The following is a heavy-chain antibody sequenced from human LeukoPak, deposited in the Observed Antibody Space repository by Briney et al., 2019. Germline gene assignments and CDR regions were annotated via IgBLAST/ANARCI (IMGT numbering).Heavy chain of an antibody. CDR1: GGSISSYY. J-gene: IGHJ5*02. V-gene: IGHV4-4*07. CDR3: AREYIVGDSDWFDP. D-gene: IGHD1-26*01. Sequence: SETLSLTCTVSGGSISSYYWSWIRQPAGKGLEWIGRIYTSGSTNYNPSLKSRVTMSVDTSKNQFSLKLSSVTAADTAVYHCAREYIVGDSDWFDPWGQGTLVTVSS. CDR2: IYTSGST.